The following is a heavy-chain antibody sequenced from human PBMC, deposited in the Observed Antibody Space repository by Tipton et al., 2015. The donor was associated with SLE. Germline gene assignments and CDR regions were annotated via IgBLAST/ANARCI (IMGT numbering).Heavy chain of an antibody. CDR1: GGSISSYY. J-gene: IGHJ4*02. Sequence: TLSLTCAVSGGSISSYYWSWIRQPPGKGLEWIGEINHSGSTNHNPSLKSRVTISVDTSKNQLSLKLSAVTAADTAVYYCARHPTVTSFFGYWGQGTLVTVSS. CDR2: INHSGST. D-gene: IGHD4-17*01. V-gene: IGHV4-34*01. CDR3: ARHPTVTSFFGY.